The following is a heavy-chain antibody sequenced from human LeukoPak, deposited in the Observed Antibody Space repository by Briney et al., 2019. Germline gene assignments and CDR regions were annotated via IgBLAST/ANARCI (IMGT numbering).Heavy chain of an antibody. D-gene: IGHD3-10*01. Sequence: GRSLRLSCAASGFTFSSYAMSWVRPAPGQGLAWFSVISGSGGSKYYADSVKGRFTISRDHFKNTLYLQMDSRRAEDTGEYFCAKNMGVWFGELLSLEKWGRGTLVAVS. CDR3: AKNMGVWFGELLSLEK. V-gene: IGHV3-23*01. J-gene: IGHJ4*02. CDR1: GFTFSSYA. CDR2: ISGSGGSK.